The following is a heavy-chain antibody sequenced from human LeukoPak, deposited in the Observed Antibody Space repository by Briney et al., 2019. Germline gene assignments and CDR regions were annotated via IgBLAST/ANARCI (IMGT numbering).Heavy chain of an antibody. D-gene: IGHD6-19*01. Sequence: PSQTLSLTCTVSGGSISSGGYYWSWIRQHPGKGLEWIGYIYYSGSTNYNPSLKSRVTMSADTSKNQFSLKVSSVTAADTAVYYCARQWYFDSWGQGTLVTVSS. CDR3: ARQWYFDS. CDR1: GGSISSGGYY. J-gene: IGHJ4*02. V-gene: IGHV4-31*03. CDR2: IYYSGST.